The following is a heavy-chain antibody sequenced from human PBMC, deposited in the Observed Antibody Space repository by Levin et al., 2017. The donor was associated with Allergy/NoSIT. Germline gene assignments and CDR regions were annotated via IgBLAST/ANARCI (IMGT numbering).Heavy chain of an antibody. J-gene: IGHJ3*02. CDR1: GGSISSYY. D-gene: IGHD6-19*01. CDR3: ASQYSSGWYLDAFDI. CDR2: IYYSGST. Sequence: SETLSLTCTVSGGSISSYYWSWIRQPPGKVLEWIGYIYYSGSTNYNPSLKSRVTISVDTSKNQFSLKLSSVTAADTAVYYCASQYSSGWYLDAFDIWGQGTMVTVSS. V-gene: IGHV4-59*08.